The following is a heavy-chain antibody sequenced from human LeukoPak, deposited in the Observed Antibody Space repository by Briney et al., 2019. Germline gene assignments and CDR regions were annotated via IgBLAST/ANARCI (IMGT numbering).Heavy chain of an antibody. CDR1: GYTFTSYA. D-gene: IGHD3-16*01. V-gene: IGHV7-4-1*02. CDR3: ASSNDWGYYYYMDV. CDR2: INTNTGNP. Sequence: GASVKVSCKASGYTFTSYAMNWVRQAPGQGLEWMGWINTNTGNPTYAQGFTGRFVFSLDTSVSTAYLQISSLKAEDTAVYYCASSNDWGYYYYMDVWGKGTTVTVSS. J-gene: IGHJ6*03.